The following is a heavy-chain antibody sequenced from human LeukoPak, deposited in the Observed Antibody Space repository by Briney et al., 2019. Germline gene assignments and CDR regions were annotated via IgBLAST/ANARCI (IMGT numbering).Heavy chain of an antibody. V-gene: IGHV3-20*04. J-gene: IGHJ4*02. CDR3: TRGYSTRYFPFDS. CDR2: VNSNGRSA. Sequence: GGSLRLSCAASGFNFDDYGMTWVRQIPGKGLEWVAGVNSNGRSAGYAASVRGRFTISRDNAKNSLYLEMGSLRLEDTAFYFCTRGYSTRYFPFDSWGQGTLVTVSS. D-gene: IGHD5-12*01. CDR1: GFNFDDYG.